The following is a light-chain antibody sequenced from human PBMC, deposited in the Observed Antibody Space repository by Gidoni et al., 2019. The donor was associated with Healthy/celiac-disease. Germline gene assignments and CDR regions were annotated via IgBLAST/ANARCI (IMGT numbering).Light chain of an antibody. CDR3: QQRSNWPRT. J-gene: IGKJ2*01. Sequence: EIVLTQSPATLSLSPGERATLPCRASQSVISHLAWYQQKPGQAPRLLIYDASNRATGIPARFSGSVSGTDFTLTISGLEPEDFAVYYCQQRSNWPRTFGQGTKLEIK. V-gene: IGKV3-11*01. CDR2: DAS. CDR1: QSVISH.